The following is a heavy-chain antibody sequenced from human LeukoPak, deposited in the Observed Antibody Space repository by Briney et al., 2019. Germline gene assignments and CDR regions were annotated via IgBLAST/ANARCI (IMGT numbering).Heavy chain of an antibody. CDR1: GYTFTDYY. Sequence: GASVKVSCKASGYTFTDYYMHWVRQAPGQGLQWMGWINPKSGGTNYAQKFQGRVTMTRDSSISTAYMELSRLRSDDTAVFYCARDLAFGEMVTNRGAFDIWGQGTKVTVSS. CDR3: ARDLAFGEMVTNRGAFDI. CDR2: INPKSGGT. D-gene: IGHD5-24*01. J-gene: IGHJ3*02. V-gene: IGHV1-2*02.